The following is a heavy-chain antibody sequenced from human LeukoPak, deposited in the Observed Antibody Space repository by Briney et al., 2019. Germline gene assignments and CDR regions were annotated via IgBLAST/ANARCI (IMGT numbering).Heavy chain of an antibody. Sequence: SETLSLTCTVSGGSISSYYWSWIRQPPGKGLEWIGYIYYSGSTNYNPSLKSRVTISVDTSKNQFSLKLSSVTAADTAVYYCARVSRLDPGDYDFWSGSAYYYYMDVWGKGTTVTVSS. V-gene: IGHV4-59*01. CDR1: GGSISSYY. D-gene: IGHD3-3*01. J-gene: IGHJ6*03. CDR2: IYYSGST. CDR3: ARVSRLDPGDYDFWSGSAYYYYMDV.